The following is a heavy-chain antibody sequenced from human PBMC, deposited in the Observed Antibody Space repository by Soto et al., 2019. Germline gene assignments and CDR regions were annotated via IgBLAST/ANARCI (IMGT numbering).Heavy chain of an antibody. CDR2: ISGSGGST. V-gene: IGHV3-23*01. Sequence: PSETLSLTCTVSGGSISSTFYYWVWIRQPPGKGLEWVSAISGSGGSTYYADSVKGRFTISRDNSKNTLYLQMNSLRAEDTAVYYCAITDRYNWNYESNAPIDYGGQGTLVTVSS. CDR3: AITDRYNWNYESNAPIDY. D-gene: IGHD1-7*01. J-gene: IGHJ4*02. CDR1: GGSISSTFYY.